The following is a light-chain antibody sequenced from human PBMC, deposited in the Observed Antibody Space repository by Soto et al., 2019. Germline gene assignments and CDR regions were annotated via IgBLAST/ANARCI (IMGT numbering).Light chain of an antibody. J-gene: IGKJ1*01. Sequence: DIQMTHSPSTLSGSVGYRVTITFRASQTISSWLAWYQQKPGKAPKLLIYKASTLKSGVPSRFSGSGSGTEFTLTISSLQPDDFATYYCQHYNSYSEEFGQGTKVDIK. CDR3: QHYNSYSEE. V-gene: IGKV1-5*03. CDR1: QTISSW. CDR2: KAS.